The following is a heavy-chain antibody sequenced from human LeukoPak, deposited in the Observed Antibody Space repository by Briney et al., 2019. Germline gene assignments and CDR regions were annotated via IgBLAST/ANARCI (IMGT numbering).Heavy chain of an antibody. V-gene: IGHV4-59*01. CDR3: ARAFYYGSHFDY. CDR1: GGSISSYY. D-gene: IGHD3-10*01. Sequence: PSETLSLNCTVSGGSISSYYWSWIRQPPGKGLEWIGYIYYSGSTNYNPSLKSRVTISVDTSKNQFSLKLSSVTAADTAVYYCARAFYYGSHFDYWGQGTLVTVSS. CDR2: IYYSGST. J-gene: IGHJ4*02.